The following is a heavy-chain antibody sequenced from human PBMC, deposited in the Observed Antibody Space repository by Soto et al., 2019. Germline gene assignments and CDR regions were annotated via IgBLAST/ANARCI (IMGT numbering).Heavy chain of an antibody. CDR3: AGNRGVAPPVAGNTHYYYYMDV. CDR1: GYSFTNYG. Sequence: QDQLVQSGAEVKKPGASVTVSCKASGYSFTNYGITWVRQAPGQGLEWMGWISGFNGNTHYAQKLQGRVTKPPDASTSKALRGLGGLQSAATAGNSCAGNRGVAPPVAGNTHYYYYMDVWGKGTTVTVSS. D-gene: IGHD6-19*01. V-gene: IGHV1-18*01. J-gene: IGHJ6*03. CDR2: ISGFNGNT.